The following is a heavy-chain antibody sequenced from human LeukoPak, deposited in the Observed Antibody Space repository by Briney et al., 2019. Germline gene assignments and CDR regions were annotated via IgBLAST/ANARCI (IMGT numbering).Heavy chain of an antibody. Sequence: GGSLRLSCAASGFTFSSYAMSWVRQAPGKGLEWVSAISGSGGSTYYADSVKSRFTISRDNSKNTLYLQMNSLRAEDTAVYYCAKGDYGDYVTPEPYYWGQGTLVTVSS. CDR3: AKGDYGDYVTPEPYY. V-gene: IGHV3-23*01. CDR1: GFTFSSYA. D-gene: IGHD4-17*01. CDR2: ISGSGGST. J-gene: IGHJ4*02.